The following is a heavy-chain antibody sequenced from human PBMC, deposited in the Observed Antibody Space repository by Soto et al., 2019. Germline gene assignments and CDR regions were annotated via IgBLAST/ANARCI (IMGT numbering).Heavy chain of an antibody. CDR1: GAYISDFS. J-gene: IGHJ1*01. D-gene: IGHD1-7*01. CDR3: PTETGENWTYDAN. CDR2: ITINGNT. Sequence: WETLSLTCRVSGAYISDFSWSWIRQPAGKGLEWIGRITINGNTQKNPSFKSRVTMSIDTSRNHISLNLQSATAADTAISYCPTETGENWTYDANWGQGTLVTVSS. V-gene: IGHV4-4*07.